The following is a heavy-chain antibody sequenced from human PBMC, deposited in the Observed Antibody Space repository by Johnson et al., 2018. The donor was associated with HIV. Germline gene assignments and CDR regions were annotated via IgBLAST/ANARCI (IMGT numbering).Heavy chain of an antibody. D-gene: IGHD3-22*01. CDR1: GFTVSSNY. J-gene: IGHJ3*02. Sequence: VQLVESGGGLIQPGGSLRLSCAASGFTVSSNYMSWVRQAPGKGMEWISVIYTGGSTYYADSAKGRFTIPRENSKNTLYLQVNSRGEEDTAVYYCARGRITMIGVDLRGGGLDIWGQGTTVTVSS. V-gene: IGHV3-53*01. CDR2: IYTGGST. CDR3: ARGRITMIGVDLRGGGLDI.